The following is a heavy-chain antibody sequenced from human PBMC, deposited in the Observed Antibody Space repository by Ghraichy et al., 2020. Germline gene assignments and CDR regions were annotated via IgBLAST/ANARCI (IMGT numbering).Heavy chain of an antibody. J-gene: IGHJ3*01. Sequence: GGSLRLSCAASGFTFSSYWLTWVRQAPGKGLEWVANIRQDGSKSNYADSVKGRFTISRDNAKSSVFLQMNSLRAEDTAVYYCSRDPDRSLRDIYYDAYDVWGQGTMVTVSS. CDR1: GFTFSSYW. CDR2: IRQDGSKS. D-gene: IGHD3-9*01. CDR3: SRDPDRSLRDIYYDAYDV. V-gene: IGHV3-7*01.